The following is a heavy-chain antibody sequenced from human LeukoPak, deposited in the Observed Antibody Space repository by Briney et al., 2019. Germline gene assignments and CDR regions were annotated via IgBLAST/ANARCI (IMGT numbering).Heavy chain of an antibody. CDR2: IYYSGST. D-gene: IGHD3-3*01. CDR1: GGSISSYY. CDR3: ARNPYYDFWSGYYMDV. J-gene: IGHJ6*03. V-gene: IGHV4-59*08. Sequence: SETLSLTCTVSGGSISSYYWSWIRQPPGKGLEWIGYIYYSGSTNYNPSLKSRVTISVDTSKNQFSLKLSSVTAADTAVYYCARNPYYDFWSGYYMDVWGKGTTVTVSS.